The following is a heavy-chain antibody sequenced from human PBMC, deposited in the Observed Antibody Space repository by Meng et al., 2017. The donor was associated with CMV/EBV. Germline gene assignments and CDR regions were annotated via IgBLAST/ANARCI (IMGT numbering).Heavy chain of an antibody. CDR3: ARQSSGWVLYYFDY. CDR1: GGSISSSSYY. J-gene: IGHJ4*02. D-gene: IGHD3-22*01. CDR2: IYYSGST. V-gene: IGHV4-39*01. Sequence: SETLSLTCTVSGGSISSSSYYWGWIRQPPGKGLEWIGSIYYSGSTYYNPSFKSRVTISVDTSKNQFSLKLSSVTAADTAVYYCARQSSGWVLYYFDYWGQGTLVTVSS.